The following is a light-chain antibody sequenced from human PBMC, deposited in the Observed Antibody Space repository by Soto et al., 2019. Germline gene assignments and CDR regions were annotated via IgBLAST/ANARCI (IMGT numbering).Light chain of an antibody. CDR1: QSLLQSNGYNY. Sequence: IVMTQPPFSQPVTLGEPASISCRSSQSLLQSNGYNYLDWYLQKPGQSPHLLIYLGSIRASGVPDRFSSTGSGTDFTLKISRVEADDVGVYYCMQALQSPNTLGQGT. CDR2: LGS. CDR3: MQALQSPNT. V-gene: IGKV2-28*01. J-gene: IGKJ2*01.